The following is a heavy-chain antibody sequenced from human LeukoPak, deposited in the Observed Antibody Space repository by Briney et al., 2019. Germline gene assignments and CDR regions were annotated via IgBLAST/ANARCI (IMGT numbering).Heavy chain of an antibody. CDR1: GYTFTSYY. D-gene: IGHD5-12*01. J-gene: IGHJ4*02. CDR2: INPSGGST. Sequence: ASVKVSCKASGYTFTSYYMHWVRQAPGQGLEWMGIINPSGGSTSYAQKFQGRVTMTRDMSTSTVYMELSSLRSEDTAVYYCARDPGWLRFGGYFDYWGQGTLVTVSS. CDR3: ARDPGWLRFGGYFDY. V-gene: IGHV1-46*01.